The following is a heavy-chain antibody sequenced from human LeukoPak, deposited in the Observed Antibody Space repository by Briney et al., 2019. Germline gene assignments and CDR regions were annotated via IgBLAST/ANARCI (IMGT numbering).Heavy chain of an antibody. V-gene: IGHV1-18*01. CDR2: FNPENGNT. Sequence: ASVKVSCKASGYSFVGYGITWVRQAPGQGLEWMGWFNPENGNTNYAQKVQGRVTMTADTSTSTSYMELRSLRSDDTAVYYCASAQAVAGPSGYWGQGTLVTVSS. CDR1: GYSFVGYG. D-gene: IGHD6-19*01. J-gene: IGHJ4*02. CDR3: ASAQAVAGPSGY.